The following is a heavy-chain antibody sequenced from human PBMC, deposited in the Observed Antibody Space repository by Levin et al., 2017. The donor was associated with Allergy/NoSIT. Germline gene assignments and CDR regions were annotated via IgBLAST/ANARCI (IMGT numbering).Heavy chain of an antibody. D-gene: IGHD4-17*01. CDR1: GGSISSSNW. CDR2: IYHSGTT. V-gene: IGHV4-4*02. J-gene: IGHJ4*02. CDR3: SAWRYGDQLFVY. Sequence: SETLSLTCAVSGGSISSSNWWSWVRQPPGKGLEWFGEIYHSGTTNYNQSLKSRVTISVDKSKNQFSLKLSSVTAADTAVYYCSAWRYGDQLFVYWGQGTLVTVSS.